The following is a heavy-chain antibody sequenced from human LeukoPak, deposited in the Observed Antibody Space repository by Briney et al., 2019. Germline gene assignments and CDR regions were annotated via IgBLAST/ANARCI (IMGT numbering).Heavy chain of an antibody. V-gene: IGHV4-59*08. CDR1: GGSISSYY. Sequence: PSETLSLTCTVSGGSISSYYWSWIRQPPGKGLEWIGYIYYSGSTNYNPSLKSRVTISVDTSKNQLSLKLSSVTAADTAVYYCARQIAAPGRITIFGVVTDYWGQGTLVTVSS. D-gene: IGHD3-3*01. CDR2: IYYSGST. CDR3: ARQIAAPGRITIFGVVTDY. J-gene: IGHJ4*02.